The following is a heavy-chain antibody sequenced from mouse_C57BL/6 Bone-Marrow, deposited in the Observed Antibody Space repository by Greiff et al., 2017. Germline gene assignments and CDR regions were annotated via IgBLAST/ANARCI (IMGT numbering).Heavy chain of an antibody. V-gene: IGHV1-50*01. CDR2: IDPSDSYT. D-gene: IGHD2-4*01. Sequence: QVQLKQPGAELVKPGASVKLSCKASGYTFTSYWMQWVKQRPGQGLEWIGEIDPSDSYTNYNQKFKGKATLTVDTSSSTAYMQLSSLTSEDSAVYYCARDYYDYDGSYWGQGTLVTVSA. J-gene: IGHJ3*01. CDR1: GYTFTSYW. CDR3: ARDYYDYDGSY.